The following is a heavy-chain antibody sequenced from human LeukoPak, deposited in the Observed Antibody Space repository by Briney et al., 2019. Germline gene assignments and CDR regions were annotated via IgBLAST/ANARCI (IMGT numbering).Heavy chain of an antibody. Sequence: SVKVSCKASGGTFSSYAISWVRQAPGQGLEWMGGIIPIFGTANYAQKFQGRVTITADESTSTAYMELSSLRSEDTAVYYCAREDMIMGEGWFDPWAREPWSPSPQ. CDR1: GGTFSSYA. CDR3: AREDMIMGEGWFDP. J-gene: IGHJ5*02. CDR2: IIPIFGTA. V-gene: IGHV1-69*01. D-gene: IGHD3-16*01.